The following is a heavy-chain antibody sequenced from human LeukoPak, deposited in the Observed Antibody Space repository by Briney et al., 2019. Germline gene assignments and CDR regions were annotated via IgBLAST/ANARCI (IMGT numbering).Heavy chain of an antibody. CDR3: AREKGYCSSTSCLPNWFDP. J-gene: IGHJ5*02. CDR2: IYYSGST. CDR1: GGSISSSSYY. D-gene: IGHD2-2*01. V-gene: IGHV4-39*02. Sequence: SETLSLTCTVSGGSISSSSYYWGWIRQPPGKGLEWIGSIYYSGSTYYNPSLKSRVTISVDTSKNQFSLKLSSVTAADTAVYYCAREKGYCSSTSCLPNWFDPWGQGTLSPSPQ.